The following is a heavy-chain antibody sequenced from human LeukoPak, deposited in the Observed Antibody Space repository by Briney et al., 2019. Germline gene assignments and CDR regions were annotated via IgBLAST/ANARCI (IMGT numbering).Heavy chain of an antibody. CDR2: LTGSGATT. V-gene: IGHV3-23*01. CDR1: GFTFGSYA. D-gene: IGHD5/OR15-5a*01. Sequence: PGGSLRLSCAASGFTFGSYAMSWVRQAPGKGLEWVSALTGSGATTNHADSVKGRFTISRDNSKNTLFLQMNSLRAEDTAVYYCAKEDIVSTMGNFDYWGQGTPVTVSS. J-gene: IGHJ4*02. CDR3: AKEDIVSTMGNFDY.